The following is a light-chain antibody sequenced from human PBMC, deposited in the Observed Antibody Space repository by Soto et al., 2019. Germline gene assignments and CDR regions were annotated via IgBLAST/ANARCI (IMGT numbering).Light chain of an antibody. V-gene: IGKV2-24*01. CDR3: MQATHFPRT. J-gene: IGKJ1*01. CDR2: QVS. Sequence: DVVMTQTPLSSPVTLGQPASLSCRSSQSLAHSDGNTYLSWLQQRPGQPPRLLIYQVSNRLSGVPDRFSASGAETDFTLTISRVEAEDVGLYYCMQATHFPRTFGQGTKVEIK. CDR1: QSLAHSDGNTY.